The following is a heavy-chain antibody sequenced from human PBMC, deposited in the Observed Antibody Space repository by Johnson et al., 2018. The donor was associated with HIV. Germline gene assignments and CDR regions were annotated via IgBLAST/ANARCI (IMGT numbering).Heavy chain of an antibody. CDR2: INQDGVEK. Sequence: MQLVESEGGVVQPGGSLRLSCAASGFTFSYYGMHWVRQAPGKGLGWVANINQDGVEKYYVDSVTGRFTISRDNATNSLFLQMNIVRDEDTAVYYCARAEQLAGGAFDMWGQGTMVTVSS. CDR3: ARAEQLAGGAFDM. CDR1: GFTFSYYG. V-gene: IGHV3-7*05. D-gene: IGHD6-6*01. J-gene: IGHJ3*02.